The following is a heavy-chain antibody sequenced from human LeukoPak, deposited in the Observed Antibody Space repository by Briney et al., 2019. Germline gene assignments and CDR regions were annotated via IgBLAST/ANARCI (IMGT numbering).Heavy chain of an antibody. V-gene: IGHV4-59*08. CDR1: GGSISNYF. D-gene: IGHD7-27*01. Sequence: PSETLSLTCSVSGGSISNYFWTWIRQPPGKGLEWIGYIYSSGSTYYNPSLKSRVTISVDTSKNRFSLKLSTVTAADTAVYYCARRPTGDPKFDYWGREPWSPSPQ. J-gene: IGHJ4*02. CDR3: ARRPTGDPKFDY. CDR2: IYSSGST.